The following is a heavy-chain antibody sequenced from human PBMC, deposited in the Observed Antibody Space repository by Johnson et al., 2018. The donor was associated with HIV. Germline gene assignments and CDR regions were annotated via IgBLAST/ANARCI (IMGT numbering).Heavy chain of an antibody. J-gene: IGHJ3*01. CDR3: AKDGGRWSAF. V-gene: IGHV3-13*01. Sequence: VQLVESGGGLVQPGGSLRLSCAASGFTFSSYDIHWVRQATGKGLESVSPIGPAADTYYPGSVKGRFTVSRDNSKNTLYLQMNSLRGEDTAMYYCAKDGGRWSAFWGQGTMVTVSS. CDR1: GFTFSSYD. D-gene: IGHD3-16*01. CDR2: IGPAADT.